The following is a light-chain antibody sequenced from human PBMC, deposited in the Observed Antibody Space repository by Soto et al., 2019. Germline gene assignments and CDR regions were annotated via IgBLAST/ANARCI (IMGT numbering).Light chain of an antibody. CDR1: QSVSSN. V-gene: IGKV3-15*01. Sequence: EIVMTQSPATLSVSPGERATLSCRASQSVSSNLAWYQQKPGQPPRRLIYGASTRATGIPARFSGSGSGTEFTLTISSLQSEDFAVYCCQQYNNWPQTFGLGTKLEIK. J-gene: IGKJ2*01. CDR2: GAS. CDR3: QQYNNWPQT.